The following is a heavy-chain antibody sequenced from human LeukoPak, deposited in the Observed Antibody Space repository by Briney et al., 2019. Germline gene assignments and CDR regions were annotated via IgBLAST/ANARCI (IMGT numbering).Heavy chain of an antibody. CDR3: AREYYYDGSGSVY. CDR2: ISGSGGST. D-gene: IGHD3-22*01. Sequence: GGSLRLSCAAPGFTFSSYAMSWVRQAPGKGLEWVSAISGSGGSTYYADSVKGRFTISRDNSKNTLYLQMNSLRAEDTAVYYCAREYYYDGSGSVYWGQGTLVTVSS. V-gene: IGHV3-23*01. J-gene: IGHJ4*02. CDR1: GFTFSSYA.